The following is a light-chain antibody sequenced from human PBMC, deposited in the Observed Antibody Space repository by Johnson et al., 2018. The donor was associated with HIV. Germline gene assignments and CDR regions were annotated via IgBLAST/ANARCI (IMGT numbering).Light chain of an antibody. Sequence: SVLTQPPSVSAAPGQKVTISCSGSSSNIGNNYVSWYQRLPGTAPKLLIYENNKRPSGIPGRFSGSKSDTSGILGITGLLSGDEADYYCATWDINLSAYVFGTGTKVTVL. CDR2: ENN. J-gene: IGLJ1*01. V-gene: IGLV1-51*02. CDR1: SSNIGNNY. CDR3: ATWDINLSAYV.